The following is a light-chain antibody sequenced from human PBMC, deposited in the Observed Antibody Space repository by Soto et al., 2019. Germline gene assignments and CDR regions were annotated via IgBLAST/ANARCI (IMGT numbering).Light chain of an antibody. Sequence: QSVLTQPPSVSAAPGQRVTISCSGSTSNIGNNYVSWYQQFPGTAPKILIYDNTKRYSGIPDRFSGSKSATSATLGITGLQTGDEAEYFRGTWDSSLNSWVFGAGTKLTVL. V-gene: IGLV1-51*01. CDR3: GTWDSSLNSWV. CDR1: TSNIGNNY. J-gene: IGLJ3*02. CDR2: DNT.